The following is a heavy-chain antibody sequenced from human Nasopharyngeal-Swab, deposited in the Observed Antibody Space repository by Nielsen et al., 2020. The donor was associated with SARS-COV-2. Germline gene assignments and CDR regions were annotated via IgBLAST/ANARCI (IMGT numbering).Heavy chain of an antibody. CDR3: ATFPPSYCGGPTHYCDY. Sequence: GQAPGKGLEWVSIVYSGGRTSYADSVNGRFSVSRHNSENTVYLQMNSLRTDDTALYYCATFPPSYCGGPTHYCDYWGQGTQVTVSS. CDR2: VYSGGRT. J-gene: IGHJ4*02. V-gene: IGHV3-53*04. D-gene: IGHD2-21*01.